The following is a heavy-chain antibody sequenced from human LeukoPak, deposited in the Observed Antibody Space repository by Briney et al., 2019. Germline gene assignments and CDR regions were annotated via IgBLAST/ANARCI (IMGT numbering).Heavy chain of an antibody. CDR2: VGISSGNT. CDR3: ARDTKYAFDN. CDR1: GFTFSDYS. Sequence: PGGSLRLSRAASGFTFSDYSMNWVRQAPGKGLEWILYVGISSGNTKYADSVKGRFTISGDKAKNSLYLQMNSLRVEDTAVYYCARDTKYAFDNWGQGTLVTVSS. V-gene: IGHV3-48*01. D-gene: IGHD2-2*01. J-gene: IGHJ4*02.